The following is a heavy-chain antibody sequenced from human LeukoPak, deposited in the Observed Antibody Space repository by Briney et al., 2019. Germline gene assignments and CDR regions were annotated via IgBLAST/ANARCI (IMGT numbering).Heavy chain of an antibody. Sequence: GGSLRLSCAASGFTFSSYEMNWVRQAPGKGLKWVSYISSSGSTIYYADSVKGRFTISRDNAKNSLYLQMNSLRAEDTALYYCARDRGDTYYFDYWGQGTLVTVSS. D-gene: IGHD2-21*01. CDR2: ISSSGSTI. V-gene: IGHV3-48*03. CDR3: ARDRGDTYYFDY. CDR1: GFTFSSYE. J-gene: IGHJ4*02.